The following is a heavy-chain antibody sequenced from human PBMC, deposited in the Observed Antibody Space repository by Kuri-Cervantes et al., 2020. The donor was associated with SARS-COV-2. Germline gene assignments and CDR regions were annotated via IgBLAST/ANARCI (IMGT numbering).Heavy chain of an antibody. D-gene: IGHD5-18*01. CDR3: RGVVSYGYEDY. J-gene: IGHJ4*02. CDR1: GYTFSSYW. Sequence: GESLKISCAASGYTFSSYWMHWVRQVPGKGLVWVSRINTDGSSTNYADSVKGRFTISRDNAKNTLYLQMNSLRAEDTAVYYCRGVVSYGYEDYWGQGTLVTVSS. CDR2: INTDGSST. V-gene: IGHV3-74*01.